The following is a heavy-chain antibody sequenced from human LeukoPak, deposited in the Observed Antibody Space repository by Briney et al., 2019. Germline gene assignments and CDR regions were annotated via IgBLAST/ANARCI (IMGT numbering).Heavy chain of an antibody. V-gene: IGHV3-9*01. Sequence: PGGSLRLSCAASGFTFDDYAMHWVRQAPGKGLEWVSGISWNSGSIGYADSVKGRFTISRDNAKNSLYLQMNSLRAEDTAVYYCAGTSDILTGYPNWFDPWGQGTLVTVSS. D-gene: IGHD3-9*01. J-gene: IGHJ5*02. CDR3: AGTSDILTGYPNWFDP. CDR2: ISWNSGSI. CDR1: GFTFDDYA.